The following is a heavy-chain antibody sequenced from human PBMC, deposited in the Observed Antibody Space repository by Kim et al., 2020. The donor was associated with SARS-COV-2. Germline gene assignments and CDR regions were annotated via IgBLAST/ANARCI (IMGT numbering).Heavy chain of an antibody. CDR2: INYRGSP. CDR3: ARHSGSYYGDY. D-gene: IGHD3-10*01. V-gene: IGHV4-59*08. CDR1: GGSISGYY. Sequence: SETLSLTCTVSGGSISGYYWSWIRQPPGKGLEWIGSINYRGSPDYNPSLKSRVTISVDTSKNQFSLRLSSVTAADTAVYYCARHSGSYYGDYWGQGTLVTVSS. J-gene: IGHJ4*02.